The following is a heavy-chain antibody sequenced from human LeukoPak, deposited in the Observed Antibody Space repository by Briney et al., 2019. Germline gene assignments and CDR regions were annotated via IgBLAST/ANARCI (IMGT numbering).Heavy chain of an antibody. CDR3: AKGMSRQLHWYYGMDV. CDR1: GFTFSSYA. V-gene: IGHV3-23*01. D-gene: IGHD2-2*01. J-gene: IGHJ6*02. CDR2: ISGSGGST. Sequence: TGGPLRLSCAASGFTFSSYAMSWVRQAPGKGLEWVSAISGSGGSTYYADSVKGRFTISRDNSKNTLYLQMNSLRAEDTAVYYCAKGMSRQLHWYYGMDVWGQGTTVTVSS.